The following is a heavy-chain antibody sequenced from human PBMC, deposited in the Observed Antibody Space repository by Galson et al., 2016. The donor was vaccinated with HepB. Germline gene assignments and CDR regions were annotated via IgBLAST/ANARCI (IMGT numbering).Heavy chain of an antibody. Sequence: SLRLSCAASGFTFSTYSMHWVRQAPGKGLEWVSSINSNSGYMFYADSVKGRFTISRDNAKNSLYLQMNSLRAEDTAVYYCARERGGTYYFDYWGQGTLVTVSS. D-gene: IGHD1-26*01. CDR3: ARERGGTYYFDY. J-gene: IGHJ4*02. CDR2: INSNSGYM. CDR1: GFTFSTYS. V-gene: IGHV3-21*04.